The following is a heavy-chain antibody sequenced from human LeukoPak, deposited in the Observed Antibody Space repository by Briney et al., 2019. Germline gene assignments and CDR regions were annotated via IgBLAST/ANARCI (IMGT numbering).Heavy chain of an antibody. CDR2: NHSGST. Sequence: NHSGSTNYNPSLKSRVTISVDTSKNQFSLKLSSVTAADTAVYYCARGGEYDSSGYFPNFDYWGQGTLVTVSP. J-gene: IGHJ4*02. CDR3: ARGGEYDSSGYFPNFDY. V-gene: IGHV4-34*01. D-gene: IGHD3-22*01.